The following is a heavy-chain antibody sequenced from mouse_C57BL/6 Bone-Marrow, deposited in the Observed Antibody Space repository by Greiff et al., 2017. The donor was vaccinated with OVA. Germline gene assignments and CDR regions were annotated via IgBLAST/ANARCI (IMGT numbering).Heavy chain of an antibody. CDR3: ARSGSSYVGFAY. Sequence: QVQLQQSGPELVKPGASVKISCKASGYAFTSSWMNWVKQRPGKGLEWIGRIYPGGGDTNYNGKFKGKATLTADKSSSTAYMQLSSLTSEDSAVSFCARSGSSYVGFAYWGQGTLVTVSA. D-gene: IGHD1-1*01. J-gene: IGHJ3*01. CDR1: GYAFTSSW. CDR2: IYPGGGDT. V-gene: IGHV1-82*01.